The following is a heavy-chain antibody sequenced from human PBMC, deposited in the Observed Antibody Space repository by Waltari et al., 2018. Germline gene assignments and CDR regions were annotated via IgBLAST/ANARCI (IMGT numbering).Heavy chain of an antibody. V-gene: IGHV3-21*01. D-gene: IGHD4-17*01. CDR3: APSAVSHDF. CDR2: ISTSGWYI. Sequence: LDVDRKAPGKGLVCVSFISTSGWYINDADSVKGPFAISIDIAKISVYLQMNSRRAEDTSVYYCAPSAVSHDFWGQGTLVTVSS. J-gene: IGHJ4*02.